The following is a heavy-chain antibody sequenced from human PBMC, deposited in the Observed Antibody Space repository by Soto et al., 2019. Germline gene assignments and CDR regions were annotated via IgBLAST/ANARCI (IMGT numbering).Heavy chain of an antibody. D-gene: IGHD1-26*01. V-gene: IGHV1-46*03. J-gene: IGHJ4*02. CDR2: INPSGGST. CDR1: GYTFTSYY. CDR3: ARDWVAWEQRIGFDF. Sequence: ASVKVSCKASGYTFTSYYMHWVRQAPGQGLEWMGIINPSGGSTSYAQKFQGRVTMTRDTSTSTVYMELSSLRSEDTAVYYCARDWVAWEQRIGFDFWGQGTLVTVSS.